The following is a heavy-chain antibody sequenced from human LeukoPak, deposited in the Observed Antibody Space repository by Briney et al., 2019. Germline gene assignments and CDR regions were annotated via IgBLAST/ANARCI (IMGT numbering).Heavy chain of an antibody. Sequence: GGSLRLSCVASGFNFNIYHMTWVRQAPGKGLEWVSYISSSGSTIYYADSVKGRFTISRDNAKNSLYLQMNSLRAEDTAVYYCARGGPDYVWGSYRPYYFDYWGQGTLVTVSS. V-gene: IGHV3-48*03. D-gene: IGHD3-16*02. J-gene: IGHJ4*02. CDR1: GFNFNIYH. CDR2: ISSSGSTI. CDR3: ARGGPDYVWGSYRPYYFDY.